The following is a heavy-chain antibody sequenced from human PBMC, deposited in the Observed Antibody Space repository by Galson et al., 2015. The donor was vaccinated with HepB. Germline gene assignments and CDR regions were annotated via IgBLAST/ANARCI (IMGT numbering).Heavy chain of an antibody. J-gene: IGHJ4*02. D-gene: IGHD1-26*01. CDR3: AREFFGSRGFDY. Sequence: SLRLSCAASGFTFSSYGMHWVRQAPGKGLEWVAVIWYDGGNKYYADSVKGRFTISRDNSKNTLYLQMNSLRAEDTAVYYCAREFFGSRGFDYWGQGTLVTVSS. CDR2: IWYDGGNK. CDR1: GFTFSSYG. V-gene: IGHV3-33*01.